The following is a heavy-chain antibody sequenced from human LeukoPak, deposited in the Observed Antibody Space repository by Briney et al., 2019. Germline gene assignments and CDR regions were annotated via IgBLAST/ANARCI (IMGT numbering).Heavy chain of an antibody. CDR2: ISDDGTTT. CDR3: AKDQGSGWFGGFDI. V-gene: IGHV3-30*18. CDR1: GFTFSYYG. J-gene: IGHJ3*02. Sequence: GGSLRLSCEASGFTFSYYGIHRVRQAPDKGLEWVAVISDDGTTTFYADSVKGRITISRDNSKNTLYLQMNSLRADDTAVYYCAKDQGSGWFGGFDIWGQGTMVTVSS. D-gene: IGHD6-19*01.